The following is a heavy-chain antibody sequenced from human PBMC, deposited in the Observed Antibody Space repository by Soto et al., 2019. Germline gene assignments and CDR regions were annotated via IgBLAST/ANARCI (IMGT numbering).Heavy chain of an antibody. CDR2: IYTSGST. CDR3: ARYSSSWYPLHRTELKVLDY. J-gene: IGHJ4*02. Sequence: PSETLSLTCTVSGGSISSYYWSWIRQPAGKGLEWIGRIYTSGSTNYNPSLKSRVTMSVDTSKNQFSLKLSSVTAADTAVYYCARYSSSWYPLHRTELKVLDYWGQGALVTVS. D-gene: IGHD6-13*01. V-gene: IGHV4-4*07. CDR1: GGSISSYY.